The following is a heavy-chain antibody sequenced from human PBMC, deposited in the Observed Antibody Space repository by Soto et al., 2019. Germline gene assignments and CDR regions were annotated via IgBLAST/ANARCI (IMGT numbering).Heavy chain of an antibody. Sequence: QVQVVQSGAEVKKPGSSVKVSCKTSGGTFTSYAISWVRQAPGQGLEWMGGVIPLFGTANYEQKFQARVTITADESTRTAYMELSSLTSEDTAVYYCAREDLYWGQGTLVTVSS. V-gene: IGHV1-69*12. CDR3: AREDLY. CDR1: GGTFTSYA. J-gene: IGHJ4*02. CDR2: VIPLFGTA.